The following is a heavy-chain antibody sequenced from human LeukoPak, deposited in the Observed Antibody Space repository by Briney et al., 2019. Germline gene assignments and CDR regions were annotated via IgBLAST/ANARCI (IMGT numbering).Heavy chain of an antibody. J-gene: IGHJ3*02. CDR3: AKVTGSGSYLADAFDI. V-gene: IGHV3-21*01. CDR1: GFTFSSYS. Sequence: GGSLRLSCGASGFTFSSYSMNWVRQAPGKGPEWASSISSSSSYIYYADSVKGRLTVSRDNAKNSLYLQMNSLRAEDTAVYYCAKVTGSGSYLADAFDIWGHGTVVTVSS. D-gene: IGHD3-10*01. CDR2: ISSSSSYI.